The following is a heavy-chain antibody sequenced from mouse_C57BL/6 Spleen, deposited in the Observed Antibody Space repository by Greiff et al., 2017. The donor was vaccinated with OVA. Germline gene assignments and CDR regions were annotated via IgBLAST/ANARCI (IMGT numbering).Heavy chain of an antibody. CDR2: ISYDGSN. CDR1: GYSITSGYY. CDR3: ARDEDYAYAMDY. Sequence: EVHLVESGPGLVKPSQSLSLTCSVTGYSITSGYYWNWIRQFPGNKLEWMGYISYDGSNNYNPSLKNRISITRDTSKNQFFLKLNSVTTEDTATYYCARDEDYAYAMDYWGQGTSVTVSS. J-gene: IGHJ4*01. V-gene: IGHV3-6*01. D-gene: IGHD2-4*01.